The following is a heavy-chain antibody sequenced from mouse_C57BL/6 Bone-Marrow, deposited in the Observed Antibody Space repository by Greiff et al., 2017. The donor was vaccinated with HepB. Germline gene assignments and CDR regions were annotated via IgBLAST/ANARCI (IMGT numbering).Heavy chain of an antibody. CDR2: INPYNGGT. J-gene: IGHJ4*01. Sequence: EVKLMESGPVLVKPGASVKMSCKASGYTFTDYYMNWVKQSHGKSLEWIGVINPYNGGTSYNQKFKGKATLTVDKSSSTAYMELNSLTSEDSAVYYCARSVYYYGSSYRDYAMDYWGQGTSVTVSS. CDR1: GYTFTDYY. CDR3: ARSVYYYGSSYRDYAMDY. D-gene: IGHD1-1*01. V-gene: IGHV1-19*01.